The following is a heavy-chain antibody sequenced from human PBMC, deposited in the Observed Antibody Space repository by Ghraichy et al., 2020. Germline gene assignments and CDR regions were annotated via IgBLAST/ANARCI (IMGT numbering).Heavy chain of an antibody. V-gene: IGHV1-18*01. D-gene: IGHD2-21*02. J-gene: IGHJ4*02. CDR3: ARDRVGVTATQGDY. CDR1: GYTFTSYD. Sequence: ASVKVSCKASGYTFTSYDISWVRQAPGQGLEWMGWISAYSGNTNYAQKLQGRVTMTTDTSTSTAYMELRSLRFDDTAVYYCARDRVGVTATQGDYWGQGNLVTVSS. CDR2: ISAYSGNT.